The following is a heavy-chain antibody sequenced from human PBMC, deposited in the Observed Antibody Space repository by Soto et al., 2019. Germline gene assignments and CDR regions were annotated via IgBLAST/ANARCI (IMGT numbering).Heavy chain of an antibody. Sequence: ASVKVSCKASGGTFSSYAISWVRQAPGQGLEWMGGIIPIFGTANYAQKFQGRVTITADKSTSTAYMELSSLRSEDTAVYYCARDGAPGGSYYYGMDVWGQGTTVTVSS. J-gene: IGHJ6*02. V-gene: IGHV1-69*06. D-gene: IGHD2-15*01. CDR1: GGTFSSYA. CDR3: ARDGAPGGSYYYGMDV. CDR2: IIPIFGTA.